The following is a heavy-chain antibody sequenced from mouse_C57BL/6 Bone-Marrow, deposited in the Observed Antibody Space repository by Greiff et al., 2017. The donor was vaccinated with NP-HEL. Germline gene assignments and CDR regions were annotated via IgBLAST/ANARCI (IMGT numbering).Heavy chain of an antibody. CDR1: GYTFTSYW. Sequence: VQLQQPGAELVKPGASVKLSCKASGYTFTSYWMHWVKQRPGQGLEWIGMIHPNSGSTNYNEKFKSKATLTVDKSSSTAYMQLSSLTSEDSAVYYCASLWPHGYFDVWGTGTTVTVSS. D-gene: IGHD1-1*02. V-gene: IGHV1-64*01. CDR3: ASLWPHGYFDV. J-gene: IGHJ1*03. CDR2: IHPNSGST.